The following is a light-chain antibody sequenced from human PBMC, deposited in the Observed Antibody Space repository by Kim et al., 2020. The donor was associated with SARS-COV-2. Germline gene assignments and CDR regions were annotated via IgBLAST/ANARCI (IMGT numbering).Light chain of an antibody. CDR1: QGIRSY. J-gene: IGKJ4*01. CDR3: QHLNSYPLT. V-gene: IGKV1-9*01. CDR2: AAS. Sequence: ASKGDRVIITCRASQGIRSYLAWYQQKPGKAPNLLIYAASILQSGVPSRFSGSGSGTEFTLTISSLQPEDFATYYCQHLNSYPLTFGGGTKVDIK.